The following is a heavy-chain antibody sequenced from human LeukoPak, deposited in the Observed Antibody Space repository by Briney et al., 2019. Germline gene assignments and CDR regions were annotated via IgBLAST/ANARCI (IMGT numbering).Heavy chain of an antibody. Sequence: PSETLSLTCTVSGGSISSYYWSWIRQPPGKGLEWIGYIYYSGSTNYNPSLKGRVTISVDTSKNQFSLKLSSVTAADTAVYYCARPYDYGVHDAFDIWGQGTMVTVSS. CDR3: ARPYDYGVHDAFDI. V-gene: IGHV4-59*01. J-gene: IGHJ3*02. CDR1: GGSISSYY. CDR2: IYYSGST. D-gene: IGHD4-17*01.